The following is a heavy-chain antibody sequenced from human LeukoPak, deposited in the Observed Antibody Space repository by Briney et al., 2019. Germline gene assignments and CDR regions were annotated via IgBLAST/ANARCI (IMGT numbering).Heavy chain of an antibody. CDR1: GFTLSSYA. CDR2: INHSGGNT. CDR3: AKGSYYYGWGSCSFDY. Sequence: AESLTLSCAVSGFTLSSYAMSWVRQPPGKGLEWVSAINHSGGNTYYADSVEGRFTISRHNYKNTLYLQMTSLRAEDTAVYYCAKGSYYYGWGSCSFDYWGQGTLVTVP. J-gene: IGHJ4*02. V-gene: IGHV3-23*01. D-gene: IGHD3-10*01.